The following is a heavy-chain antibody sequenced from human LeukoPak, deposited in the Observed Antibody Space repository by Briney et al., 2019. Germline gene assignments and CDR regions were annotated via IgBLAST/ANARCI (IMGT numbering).Heavy chain of an antibody. CDR1: GYTFIGYY. D-gene: IGHD3-22*01. J-gene: IGHJ4*02. CDR2: LDPNSGDT. V-gene: IGHV1-2*02. CDR3: AREAGGRGTMTAFFITD. Sequence: ASVKPSVAPSGYTFIGYYIHWVRQAPGHGLEWMGWLDPNSGDTEYVQKFQGRVTMTRDTSVNTAYMELRRLTSDDTGIYYCAREAGGRGTMTAFFITDWGQGTMITV.